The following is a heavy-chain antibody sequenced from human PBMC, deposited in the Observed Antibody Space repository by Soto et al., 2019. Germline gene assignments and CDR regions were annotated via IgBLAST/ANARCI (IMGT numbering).Heavy chain of an antibody. CDR1: GGTFSSYA. J-gene: IGHJ6*02. CDR3: ARSQGSSTSLEIYYYCYYGMDV. Sequence: QVQLVQSGAEVKKPGSSVKVSCKASGGTFSSYAISWVRQAPGQGLERMGGIIPISDTTNYAQKFQGRVTITADESTSTAYMELSSLRSEDTAVYYCARSQGSSTSLEIYYYCYYGMDVWGQGTTVTVSS. D-gene: IGHD2-2*01. CDR2: IIPISDTT. V-gene: IGHV1-69*01.